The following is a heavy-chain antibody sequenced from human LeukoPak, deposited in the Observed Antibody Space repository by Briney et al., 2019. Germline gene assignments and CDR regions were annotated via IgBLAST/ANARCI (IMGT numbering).Heavy chain of an antibody. Sequence: PSETLSLTCAVYGGSFSGYYWSWIRQPPGKGLEWIGEINHSGSTNYNPSLKSRVTISVDTSKNQFSLKLSSVTAADTAVYYCASGSGSYPDNWFDPWGQGTLVTVSS. V-gene: IGHV4-34*01. J-gene: IGHJ5*02. CDR2: INHSGST. D-gene: IGHD1-26*01. CDR3: ASGSGSYPDNWFDP. CDR1: GGSFSGYY.